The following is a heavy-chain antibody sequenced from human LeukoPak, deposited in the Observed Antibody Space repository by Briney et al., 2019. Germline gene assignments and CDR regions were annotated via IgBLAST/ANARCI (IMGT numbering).Heavy chain of an antibody. CDR2: IRNDGSNK. V-gene: IGHV3-30*02. CDR1: GFTFSSYG. J-gene: IGHJ4*02. Sequence: GGSLRLSCAASGFTFSSYGIHWVRQAPGKGLEWVAYIRNDGSNKYYGDSGKGRFTISRDNSKNTLYLQMNSLRPEDTAMYYCAKEDSYGHPYWGQGTLVTVSS. D-gene: IGHD5-18*01. CDR3: AKEDSYGHPY.